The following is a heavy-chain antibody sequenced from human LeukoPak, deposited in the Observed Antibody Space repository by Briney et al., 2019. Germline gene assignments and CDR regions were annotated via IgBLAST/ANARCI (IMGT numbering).Heavy chain of an antibody. J-gene: IGHJ4*02. CDR1: GFSLSSGYY. Sequence: SETLSLTCAVSGFSLSSGYYWGWIPPPPGKGLEGIGRLYHSGSTHYNPSLKSRVTLSVDTSKNQFSLKLSTVTAADTAVYYCARNGTNNYFDSWGQGTLFTVSS. CDR3: ARNGTNNYFDS. D-gene: IGHD2-2*01. CDR2: LYHSGST. V-gene: IGHV4-38-2*01.